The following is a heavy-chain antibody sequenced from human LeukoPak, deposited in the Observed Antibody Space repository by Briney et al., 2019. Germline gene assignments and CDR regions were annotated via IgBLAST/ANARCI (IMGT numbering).Heavy chain of an antibody. CDR3: ARDLGSEVWFGSTAYYGMDV. V-gene: IGHV3-30*03. J-gene: IGHJ6*02. CDR2: ISYDGSNK. Sequence: GGSLRLSCAASGFTFSSYGMHWVRQAPGKGLEWVAVISYDGSNKYYADSVKGRFTISRDNAKNSLYLQMNSLRAEDTAVYYCARDLGSEVWFGSTAYYGMDVWGQGTTVTVSS. CDR1: GFTFSSYG. D-gene: IGHD3-10*01.